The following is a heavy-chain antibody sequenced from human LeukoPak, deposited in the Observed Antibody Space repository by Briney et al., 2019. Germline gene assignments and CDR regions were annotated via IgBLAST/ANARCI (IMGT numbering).Heavy chain of an antibody. CDR3: ARVVSYYGSRSY. J-gene: IGHJ4*02. Sequence: SETLSLTCTVSGYSISSGYYRGWIRQPQRKGLEWIGSIYHSGSTYYNPSLKSRVTISVDTSKNQFSLKLSSVTAADTAVYYCARVVSYYGSRSYWGQGTLVTVSS. D-gene: IGHD3-10*01. CDR2: IYHSGST. V-gene: IGHV4-38-2*02. CDR1: GYSISSGYY.